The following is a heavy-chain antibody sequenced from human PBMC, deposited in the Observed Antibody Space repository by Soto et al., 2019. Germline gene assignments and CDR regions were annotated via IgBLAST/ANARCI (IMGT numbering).Heavy chain of an antibody. CDR2: IYYSGST. J-gene: IGHJ4*02. Sequence: SETLSLTCTVSGGSISSYYWSWIRQPPGKGLEWIGYIYYSGSTNYDPSLKSRVTISVDTSKNQFSLKLSSVTAADTAVYYCARVRYYDSSGYYYVWAFDYWGQGTLVTVSS. V-gene: IGHV4-59*01. CDR3: ARVRYYDSSGYYYVWAFDY. CDR1: GGSISSYY. D-gene: IGHD3-22*01.